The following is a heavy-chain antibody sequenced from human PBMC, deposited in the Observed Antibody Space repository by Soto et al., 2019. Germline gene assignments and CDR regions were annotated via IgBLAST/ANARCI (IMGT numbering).Heavy chain of an antibody. CDR3: AKRRAISNKLFFDH. CDR1: GFSINTGGVG. Sequence: QITLRESGPTLVKPTQTLTLSCTLSGFSINTGGVGVGWIRQPPGKAPEWLALLYWNDDEWYSPSLRSILSVTKAASENRVVLTMTHLDPTDTGTYYCAKRRAISNKLFFDHWGQGALVTVSS. J-gene: IGHJ4*02. CDR2: LYWNDDE. D-gene: IGHD4-4*01. V-gene: IGHV2-5*01.